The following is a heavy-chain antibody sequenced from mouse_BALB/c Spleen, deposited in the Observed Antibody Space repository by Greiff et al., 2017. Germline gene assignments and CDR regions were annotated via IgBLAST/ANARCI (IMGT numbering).Heavy chain of an antibody. D-gene: IGHD2-3*01. CDR3: ARLIYDGGEYYFDY. Sequence: EVQLVESGGGLVQPGGSLKLSCAASGFTFSSYTMSWVRQTPEKRLEWVAYISNGGGSTYYPDTVKGRFTISRDNAKNTLYLQMSSLKSEDTAMYYCARLIYDGGEYYFDYWGQGTTLTVSS. CDR1: GFTFSSYT. J-gene: IGHJ2*01. V-gene: IGHV5-12-2*01. CDR2: ISNGGGST.